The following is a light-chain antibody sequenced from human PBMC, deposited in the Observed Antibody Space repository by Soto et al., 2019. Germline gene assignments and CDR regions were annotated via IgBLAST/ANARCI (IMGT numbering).Light chain of an antibody. CDR1: SSVVGGYNY. Sequence: QSVLTQPPSASGSPGQSVTISCTGTSSVVGGYNYVSWYQQYPGKVPKLMVYEVNKRPSGVPDRFSGSKSGNTASLTVSGLQAEDDADYYCTSYAGGNNVFGTGTKLTVL. V-gene: IGLV2-8*01. CDR3: TSYAGGNNV. J-gene: IGLJ1*01. CDR2: EVN.